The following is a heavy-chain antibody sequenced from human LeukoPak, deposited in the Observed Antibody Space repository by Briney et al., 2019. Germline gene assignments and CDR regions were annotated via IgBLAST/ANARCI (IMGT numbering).Heavy chain of an antibody. CDR2: IKQDGSEK. J-gene: IGHJ4*02. V-gene: IGHV3-7*01. Sequence: PGGSLRLSCAASGFIFSSYWMNWVRQAPGKGLEWVANIKQDGSEKYYVDSVKGRFTISRDNSKNTLYLQMNSLRAEDTAVYYCAREEKEGRAAGVDYWGQGTLVTVSS. CDR3: AREEKEGRAAGVDY. CDR1: GFIFSSYW. D-gene: IGHD6-13*01.